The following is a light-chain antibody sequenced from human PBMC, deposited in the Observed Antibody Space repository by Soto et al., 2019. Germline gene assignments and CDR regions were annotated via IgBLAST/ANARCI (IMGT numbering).Light chain of an antibody. CDR2: AAS. J-gene: IGKJ1*01. CDR3: QRYNTAPWT. V-gene: IGKV1-27*01. Sequence: DLQTTQSSSSMCESVVDRVTITCRASQDISNYLAWYQQKPGKIPKVLIYAASTFQSGVPSRFSGSGSGTDFTLTISSLQPEEVATYYCQRYNTAPWTFGKGTKVDIK. CDR1: QDISNY.